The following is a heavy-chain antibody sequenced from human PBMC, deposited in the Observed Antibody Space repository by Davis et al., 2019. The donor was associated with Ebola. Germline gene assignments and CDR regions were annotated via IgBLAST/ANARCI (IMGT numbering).Heavy chain of an antibody. CDR3: ARDSNSYGMDV. V-gene: IGHV4-30-2*01. Sequence: MPSETLSLTCTVSGGSISSGGYSWSWIRQPPGKGLEWIGYIYHSGSTYYNPSLKSRVTISVDRSKNQFSLKLSSVTAADTAVYYCARDSNSYGMDVWGQGTTVTVSS. J-gene: IGHJ6*02. CDR2: IYHSGST. CDR1: GGSISSGGYS.